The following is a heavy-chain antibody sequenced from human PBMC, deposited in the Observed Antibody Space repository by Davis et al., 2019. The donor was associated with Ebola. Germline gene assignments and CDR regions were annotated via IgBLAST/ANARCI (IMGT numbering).Heavy chain of an antibody. V-gene: IGHV1-18*01. CDR2: ISAYNGNT. Sequence: AASVKVSCKASGYTFTSYVISWVRQAPGQGLEWMGWISAYNGNTNYAQKLQGRVTMTTDTSTSTSYMELRSLRSDDTAVYYCARGGCSGGSCYSADYWGQGTLVTVSS. CDR1: GYTFTSYV. J-gene: IGHJ4*02. CDR3: ARGGCSGGSCYSADY. D-gene: IGHD2-15*01.